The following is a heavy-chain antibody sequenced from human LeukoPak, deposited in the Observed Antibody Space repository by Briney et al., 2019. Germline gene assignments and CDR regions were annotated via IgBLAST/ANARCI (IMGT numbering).Heavy chain of an antibody. CDR1: GGSINSYY. CDR3: ARDRDSSGLRDFDL. D-gene: IGHD3-22*01. J-gene: IGHJ2*01. V-gene: IGHV4-59*01. Sequence: PSETLSLTCTVSGGSINSYYWSWIRQPPGKGLEWIGYIYYSGNTNYNPSLKRRVSISIDTSKNQLSLQLSSVTAADTAVYYCARDRDSSGLRDFDLWGRGTLVTVSA. CDR2: IYYSGNT.